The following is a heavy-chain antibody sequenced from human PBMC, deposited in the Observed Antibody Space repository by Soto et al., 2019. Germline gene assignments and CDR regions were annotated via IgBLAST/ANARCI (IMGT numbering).Heavy chain of an antibody. V-gene: IGHV3-53*01. J-gene: IGHJ4*02. CDR1: GFSVSSKY. CDR2: IYGGGTT. CDR3: VQTTGSPAFAF. Sequence: EVQLVESGGGLIQPGGSLRLSCAASGFSVSSKYMTWVRQAPGKGLEWVSVIYGGGTTYYADSVKGRFTISRDNSKNTLYLQMTGLGAEDTSVSVGVQTTGSPAFAFGGQGTLVIVSS. D-gene: IGHD3-10*01.